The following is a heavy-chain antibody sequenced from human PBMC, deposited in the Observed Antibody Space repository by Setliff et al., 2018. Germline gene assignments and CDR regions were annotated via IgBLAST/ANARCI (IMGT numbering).Heavy chain of an antibody. J-gene: IGHJ3*01. D-gene: IGHD3-22*01. Sequence: GASVKVSCKASGYTFSDYYMYWVRRAPGQGLEWMGWINPKSGGAHYAQKFRGRVTMSRETSISTDYMELSRLTSDDTAVYYCARGGIYNYVSSAYFDLWGQGSMVTV. V-gene: IGHV1-2*02. CDR1: GYTFSDYY. CDR2: INPKSGGA. CDR3: ARGGIYNYVSSAYFDL.